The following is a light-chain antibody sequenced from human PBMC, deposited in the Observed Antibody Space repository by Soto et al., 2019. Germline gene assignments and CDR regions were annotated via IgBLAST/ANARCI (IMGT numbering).Light chain of an antibody. CDR3: QQFTSYPLT. Sequence: AIQLTQSPSSLSASVGDRVTITCRASQGISSALAWYQQKPGKPPKLLIYDASTLQSGVPSRFSGSGSGTDFTLTIGSLQPEDFATFYCQQFTSYPLTFGGGTKVEIK. V-gene: IGKV1-13*02. CDR2: DAS. CDR1: QGISSA. J-gene: IGKJ4*01.